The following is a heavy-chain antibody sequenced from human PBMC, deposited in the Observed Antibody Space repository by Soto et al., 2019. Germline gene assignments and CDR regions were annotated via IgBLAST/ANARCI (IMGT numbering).Heavy chain of an antibody. V-gene: IGHV1-8*01. Sequence: ASVKVSCKASGDTFTTYDINWVRQATGHGLEWMGWINPNSGSIGYAQRFQGRVTMTRDTAIRTAYMEVSSLRSDDTAVYYCARGRASGSYYLLDYWGQGTLVTAPQ. J-gene: IGHJ4*02. CDR3: ARGRASGSYYLLDY. CDR1: GDTFTTYD. CDR2: INPNSGSI. D-gene: IGHD3-10*01.